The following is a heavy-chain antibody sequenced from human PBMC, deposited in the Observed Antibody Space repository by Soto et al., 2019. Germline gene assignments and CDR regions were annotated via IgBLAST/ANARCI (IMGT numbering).Heavy chain of an antibody. J-gene: IGHJ1*01. CDR1: GGSISSGGYY. V-gene: IGHV4-31*03. Sequence: QVQLQESGPGLVKPSQTLSLTCTVSGGSISSGGYYWSWIRQHPGKGLEWIGYIYYSGSTYYNPSLKSRVTISVDTSKNQFSLKLSSVTAADTAVYYCARDRGGHSSSWVGDGFQHWGQGTLVTVSS. D-gene: IGHD6-13*01. CDR2: IYYSGST. CDR3: ARDRGGHSSSWVGDGFQH.